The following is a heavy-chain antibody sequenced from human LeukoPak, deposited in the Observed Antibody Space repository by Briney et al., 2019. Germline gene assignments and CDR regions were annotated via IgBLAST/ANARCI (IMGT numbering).Heavy chain of an antibody. V-gene: IGHV4-61*02. CDR2: IYTSGST. J-gene: IGHJ4*02. CDR3: ARAKVGATTTADY. Sequence: PSETLSLTCTVSGGSISSGSYYWSWIRQPAGKGLEWIGRIYTSGSTNYNPSLKSRVTISVDTSKNQFSLKLSSVTAADTAVYYCARAKVGATTTADYWGQGTLVTVSS. CDR1: GGSISSGSYY. D-gene: IGHD1-26*01.